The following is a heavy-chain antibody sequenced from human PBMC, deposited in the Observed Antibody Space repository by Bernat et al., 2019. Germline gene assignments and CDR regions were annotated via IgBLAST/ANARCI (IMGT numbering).Heavy chain of an antibody. CDR2: IYHSGST. Sequence: QVQLQESGPGLVKPSGTLSLTCAVSGGSISSSNWWSWVRQPPGKGLEWIGEIYHSGSTNYNPSLKSRVTISVDKSKNQFSLKLSSVTAADTAVYYCGRRGGYLRYFDWLSGYFDYWGQGTLVTVSS. D-gene: IGHD3-9*01. J-gene: IGHJ4*02. CDR1: GGSISSSNW. CDR3: GRRGGYLRYFDWLSGYFDY. V-gene: IGHV4-4*02.